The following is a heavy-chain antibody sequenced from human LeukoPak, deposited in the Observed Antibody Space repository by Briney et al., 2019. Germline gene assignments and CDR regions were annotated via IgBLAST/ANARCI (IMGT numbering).Heavy chain of an antibody. CDR2: IYYSGST. Sequence: PSETLSLTCTVSGGSISGSSYYWGWIRQPPGKGLEWIGSIYYSGSTYYNPSLKSRVTISVDTSKNQFSLKLSSVTAADTAVYYCARGAAAGTDYYYYGMDVWGQGTTVTVSS. CDR1: GGSISGSSYY. J-gene: IGHJ6*02. CDR3: ARGAAAGTDYYYYGMDV. V-gene: IGHV4-39*01. D-gene: IGHD6-13*01.